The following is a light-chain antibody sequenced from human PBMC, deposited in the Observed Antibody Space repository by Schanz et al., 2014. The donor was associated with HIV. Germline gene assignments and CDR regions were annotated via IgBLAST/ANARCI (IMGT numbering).Light chain of an antibody. CDR1: QSVSSSY. CDR2: GAS. CDR3: QQYNNWPLFT. Sequence: EIVLTQSPGTLSLSPGERATLSCRASQSVSSSYFAWYQQKPGQAPRLLIYGASSRATGIPDRFSGSGSGTDFTLTISRLEPEDFAVYYCQQYNNWPLFTFGPGTKVDVK. V-gene: IGKV3-20*01. J-gene: IGKJ3*01.